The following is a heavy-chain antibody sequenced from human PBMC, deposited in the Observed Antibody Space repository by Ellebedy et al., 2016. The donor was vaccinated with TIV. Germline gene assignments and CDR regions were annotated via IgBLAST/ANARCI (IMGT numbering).Heavy chain of an antibody. CDR3: ARVFGGYTPPFYFDL. Sequence: GGSLRLSXAASGFTFSSHSMIWARQAPGKGLEWISYISTSPTSGTIHYADSVKGRFTISRDNVKNSVYLQMNSLRAEDTAVYYCARVFGGYTPPFYFDLWGQGTLVTVSS. J-gene: IGHJ4*02. CDR2: ISTSPTSGTI. CDR1: GFTFSSHS. V-gene: IGHV3-48*04. D-gene: IGHD5-12*01.